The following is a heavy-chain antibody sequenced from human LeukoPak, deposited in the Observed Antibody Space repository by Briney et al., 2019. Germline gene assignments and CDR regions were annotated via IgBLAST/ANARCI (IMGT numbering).Heavy chain of an antibody. CDR3: AKDPLGPRYCSGTSWSNWFDP. V-gene: IGHV3-23*01. CDR2: ILGMGTFT. Sequence: HPGGSLRPSCAAAGFTFSSDAMSCVRQAPGKGLEWVSAILGMGTFTYYADSVKVPFNTSINNSKNTLYLQLNSLRAQDTAVYYCAKDPLGPRYCSGTSWSNWFDPWGQGTLVTVSS. D-gene: IGHD2-2*01. CDR1: GFTFSSDA. J-gene: IGHJ5*02.